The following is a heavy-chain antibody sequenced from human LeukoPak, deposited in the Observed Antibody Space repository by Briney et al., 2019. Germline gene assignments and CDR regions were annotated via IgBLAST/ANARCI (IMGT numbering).Heavy chain of an antibody. Sequence: PGGSLRLSCAASGFTFSSYSMNWVRQAPGKGLEWVSSISSSSSYIYYADSVKGRFTISRDNAKNSLHLQMNSLRDEDTAVYYCARGGNIGYDYNAFDIWGQGAMVTVSS. CDR3: ARGGNIGYDYNAFDI. J-gene: IGHJ3*02. CDR1: GFTFSSYS. CDR2: ISSSSSYI. D-gene: IGHD3-22*01. V-gene: IGHV3-21*01.